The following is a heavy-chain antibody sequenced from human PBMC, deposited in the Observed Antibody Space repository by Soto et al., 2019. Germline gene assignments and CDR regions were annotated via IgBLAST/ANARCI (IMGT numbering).Heavy chain of an antibody. J-gene: IGHJ3*02. CDR2: IHSDGSST. D-gene: IGHD1-26*01. CDR1: GFTFSYYW. V-gene: IGHV3-74*01. Sequence: EVQLVESGGGLVQPGESLRLSCVASGFTFSYYWMHWVRQGPGKGLVWVSRIHSDGSSTTYADSVKGRFIISRDNAKNTLYLQMNSLRAEDTAVYYCARGDRGAFDIWGQGTVVTVSS. CDR3: ARGDRGAFDI.